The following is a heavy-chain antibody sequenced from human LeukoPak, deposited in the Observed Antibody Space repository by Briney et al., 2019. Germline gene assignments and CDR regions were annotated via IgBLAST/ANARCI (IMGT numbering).Heavy chain of an antibody. CDR2: MYYSGIT. CDR3: ARRIAVAATNYYLDY. D-gene: IGHD6-13*01. CDR1: GGSIRSSSYY. V-gene: IGHV4-39*01. J-gene: IGHJ4*02. Sequence: SETLSLTCTVSGGSIRSSSYYWGWIRQPPGKGLEWIRSMYYSGITYYNPSLKSRVTISVDTSKNQFSLKLSSVTAADTAVYYCARRIAVAATNYYLDYCGQGTLVTVSS.